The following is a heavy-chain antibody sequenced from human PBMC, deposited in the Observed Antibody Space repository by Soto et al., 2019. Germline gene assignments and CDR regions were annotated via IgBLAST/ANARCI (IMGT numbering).Heavy chain of an antibody. V-gene: IGHV4-59*01. D-gene: IGHD4-17*01. CDR3: ARGGSYGDLFDY. J-gene: IGHJ4*02. CDR2: IYYTGST. CDR1: GGSMSSNY. Sequence: SETLSLTCTVSGGSMSSNYWTWIRQSPGKGLEWIGYIYYTGSTKYNPSLKSRVTISLDTSKNQFSLRRTSVTSADTALYYCARGGSYGDLFDYWGQGAQVTVSS.